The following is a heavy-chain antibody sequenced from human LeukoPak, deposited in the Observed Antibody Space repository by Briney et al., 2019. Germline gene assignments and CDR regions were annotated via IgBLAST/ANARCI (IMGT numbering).Heavy chain of an antibody. Sequence: GGSLRLSCAASGFTFSDYYMSWIRQAPGKGLEWVSYISSSGSTIYYADSVKGRFTISRDNAKNSLYLQMNSLRAEDTAVYYCAKDRSTIALDYWGQGTLVTVSS. CDR2: ISSSGSTI. V-gene: IGHV3-11*04. CDR1: GFTFSDYY. D-gene: IGHD5/OR15-5a*01. J-gene: IGHJ4*02. CDR3: AKDRSTIALDY.